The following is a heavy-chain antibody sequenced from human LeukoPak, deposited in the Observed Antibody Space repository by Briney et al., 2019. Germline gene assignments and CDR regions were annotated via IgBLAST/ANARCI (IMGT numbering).Heavy chain of an antibody. J-gene: IGHJ5*02. CDR3: ARDAGYCSSTSCHDWFDP. CDR1: GYTFTSYG. CDR2: ISAYNGNT. Sequence: ASVKVSCKASGYTFTSYGISWVRQAPGQGLEWMGWISAYNGNTNYAQKLQGRVTMTTDTSTSTAYMELSSLRSEDTAVYYCARDAGYCSSTSCHDWFDPWGQGTLVTVSS. V-gene: IGHV1-18*01. D-gene: IGHD2-2*03.